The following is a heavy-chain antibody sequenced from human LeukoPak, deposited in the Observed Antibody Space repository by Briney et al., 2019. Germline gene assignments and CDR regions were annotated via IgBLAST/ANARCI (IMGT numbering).Heavy chain of an antibody. Sequence: GGSLRLSCAASGFTSSSYAMSWVRPAPGKGLEWVSAIRGSGGSTYYADSVKGRFTISRDNPKNTLYLQMNSLRAEDTAVYYCAKDTIFGVVKGSDAFDIWGQGTMVTVSS. D-gene: IGHD3-3*01. CDR1: GFTSSSYA. V-gene: IGHV3-23*01. CDR3: AKDTIFGVVKGSDAFDI. CDR2: IRGSGGST. J-gene: IGHJ3*02.